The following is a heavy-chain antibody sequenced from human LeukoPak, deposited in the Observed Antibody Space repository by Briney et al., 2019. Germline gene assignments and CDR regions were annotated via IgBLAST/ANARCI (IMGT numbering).Heavy chain of an antibody. CDR1: GFTFSTRW. CDR3: ARELGSYEGGYYGMDV. CDR2: INEDGSEK. J-gene: IGHJ6*02. D-gene: IGHD1-26*01. V-gene: IGHV3-7*01. Sequence: AGGSLRLSCAASGFTFSTRWMSWVRQAPGKGLEWVANINEDGSEKNYVESLKGRFTISRDNAKNSLYLQMNSLRAEVTALYYCARELGSYEGGYYGMDVWGQGTTVTVSS.